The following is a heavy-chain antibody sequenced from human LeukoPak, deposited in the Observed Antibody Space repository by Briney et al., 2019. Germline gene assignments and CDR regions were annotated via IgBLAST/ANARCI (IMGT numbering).Heavy chain of an antibody. CDR3: ASRASAYSHPYDY. D-gene: IGHD4/OR15-4a*01. J-gene: IGHJ4*02. CDR2: IYSNNT. V-gene: IGHV3-23*03. Sequence: VGTLRLSCAASGFSFSSHGMSWVRRAPGKGLEWVSFIYSNNTHYSDSVKGRFTISRDNSKNTLYLQINSLRAEDTAVYYCASRASAYSHPYDYWGQGTLVTVSS. CDR1: GFSFSSHG.